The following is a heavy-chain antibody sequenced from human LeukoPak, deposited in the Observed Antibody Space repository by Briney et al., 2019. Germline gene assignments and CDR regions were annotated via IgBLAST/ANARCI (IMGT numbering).Heavy chain of an antibody. CDR3: ARDRYSGYDAFDI. V-gene: IGHV3-30*04. J-gene: IGHJ3*02. D-gene: IGHD5-12*01. Sequence: GGSLRLSCAASGFTFSSYAMHWVRQAPGKGLEWVAVISYDGSNKYYADSVKGRFTITRDNSKNTLYLQMNSLRAEDTAVYYCARDRYSGYDAFDIWGQGTMVTVSS. CDR2: ISYDGSNK. CDR1: GFTFSSYA.